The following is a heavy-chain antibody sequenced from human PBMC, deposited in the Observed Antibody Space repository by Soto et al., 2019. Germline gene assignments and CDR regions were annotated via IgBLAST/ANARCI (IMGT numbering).Heavy chain of an antibody. V-gene: IGHV3-33*01. D-gene: IGHD5-12*01. J-gene: IGHJ6*02. CDR2: VWYDGGNK. Sequence: QVQLVESGGGVVQPGRSLRLSCAASGFTFSSYGMHWVRQAPGKGLEWVALVWYDGGNKYYADSVKGRFTISRDNSKNRLYLQMNRLRDETTVVYYGVRAAEYSGNDDVAYGGMDVWGQGTLVTVSS. CDR1: GFTFSSYG. CDR3: VRAAEYSGNDDVAYGGMDV.